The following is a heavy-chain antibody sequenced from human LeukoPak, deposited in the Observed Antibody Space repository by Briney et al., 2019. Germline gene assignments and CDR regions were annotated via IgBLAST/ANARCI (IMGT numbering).Heavy chain of an antibody. CDR2: IYSGGST. Sequence: GGSLRLSCAASGFTVSSNYMSWVRQAPGKGLEWVSVIYSGGSTYYADSVKGRFTISRDNSKNTLYLQVNSLRAEDTAVYYCARAGGLWFGELPGYYFDYWGQGTLVTVSS. D-gene: IGHD3-10*01. CDR1: GFTVSSNY. CDR3: ARAGGLWFGELPGYYFDY. V-gene: IGHV3-53*01. J-gene: IGHJ4*02.